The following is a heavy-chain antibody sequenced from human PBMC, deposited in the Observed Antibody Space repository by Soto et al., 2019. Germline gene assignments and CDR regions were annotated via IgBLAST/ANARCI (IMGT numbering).Heavy chain of an antibody. CDR2: IIPIFGTA. V-gene: IGHV1-69*12. D-gene: IGHD2-2*01. Sequence: QVQLVQSGAEVKKPGSSVKVSCKASGGTFSSYAISWVRQAPGQGLEWMGGIIPIFGTANYAQKFQGRVKISADESKSTAYMELSSLRSEDTAVYYCARHVPADGYYYGMDVWGQGTTVTVSS. J-gene: IGHJ6*02. CDR1: GGTFSSYA. CDR3: ARHVPADGYYYGMDV.